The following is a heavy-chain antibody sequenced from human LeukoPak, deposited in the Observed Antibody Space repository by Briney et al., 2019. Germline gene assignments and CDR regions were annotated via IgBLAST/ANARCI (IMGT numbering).Heavy chain of an antibody. CDR1: GGSISSSIYY. CDR3: ARRAYYYDSSDENWFDP. J-gene: IGHJ5*02. Sequence: ASETLSLTRTVSGGSISSSIYYWGWIRQPPGKGLEWIGSIYYSGSTYYNPSLKSRVTISVDTSKNQFSLKLSSVTAADTAVYYCARRAYYYDSSDENWFDPWGQGTLVTVSS. CDR2: IYYSGST. V-gene: IGHV4-39*01. D-gene: IGHD3-22*01.